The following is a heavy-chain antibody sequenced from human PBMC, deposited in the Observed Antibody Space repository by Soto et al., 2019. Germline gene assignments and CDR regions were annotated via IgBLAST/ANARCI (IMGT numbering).Heavy chain of an antibody. CDR3: ARYGSGRYHHWYYGMDV. D-gene: IGHD3-10*01. CDR2: MYYGRST. J-gene: IGHJ6*02. Sequence: SETLSLTCAVSGDSISSYYCMWIRQPPGKGLESIGNMYYGRSTNYNPSLKSRVTISVDTSKNQFSLRLSSVTAADTALYYCARYGSGRYHHWYYGMDVWGQGTTVTVSS. V-gene: IGHV4-59*08. CDR1: GDSISSYY.